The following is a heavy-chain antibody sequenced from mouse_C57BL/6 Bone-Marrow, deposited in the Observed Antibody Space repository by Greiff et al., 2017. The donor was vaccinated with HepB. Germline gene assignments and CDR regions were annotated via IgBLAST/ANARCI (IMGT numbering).Heavy chain of an antibody. CDR1: GFTFSDYG. CDR3: ARPDYDVGAMDY. J-gene: IGHJ4*01. Sequence: DVHLVESGGGLVKPGGSLKLSCAASGFTFSDYGMHWVRQAPEKGLEWVAYISSGSSTIYYADTVKGRFTISRDNAKNTLFLQMTSLRSEDTAMYYCARPDYDVGAMDYWGQGTSVTVSS. CDR2: ISSGSSTI. V-gene: IGHV5-17*01. D-gene: IGHD2-4*01.